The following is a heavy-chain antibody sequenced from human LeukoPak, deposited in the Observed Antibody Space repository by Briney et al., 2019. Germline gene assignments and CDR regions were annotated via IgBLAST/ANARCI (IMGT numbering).Heavy chain of an antibody. Sequence: ASVKVSCKASGYTFTSYGISWVRQAPGQGLEWMGWISAYNGNTNYAQKLQGRVTMTTDTSTSTAYMELRSLRSDDTAVYYCARDRDSSGYYYRFDYWGQGTQVTVSS. CDR1: GYTFTSYG. J-gene: IGHJ4*02. CDR2: ISAYNGNT. CDR3: ARDRDSSGYYYRFDY. D-gene: IGHD3-22*01. V-gene: IGHV1-18*01.